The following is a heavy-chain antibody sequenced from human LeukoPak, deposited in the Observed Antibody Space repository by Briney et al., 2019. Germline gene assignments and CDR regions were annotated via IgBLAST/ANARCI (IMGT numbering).Heavy chain of an antibody. CDR2: MNPNSGNT. CDR3: AREYYDILTGRIYYYYGMDV. V-gene: IGHV1-8*01. Sequence: ASVKVSCKASGYTFTSYDINWVRQATGQGLEWMGWMNPNSGNTGYAQEFQGRVTMTRNTSICTAYMELSSLRSEDTAVYYCAREYYDILTGRIYYYYGMDVWGQGTTVTVSS. J-gene: IGHJ6*02. CDR1: GYTFTSYD. D-gene: IGHD3-9*01.